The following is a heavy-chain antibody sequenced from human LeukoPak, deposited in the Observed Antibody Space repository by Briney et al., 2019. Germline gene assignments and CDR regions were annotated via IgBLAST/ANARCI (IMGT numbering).Heavy chain of an antibody. CDR2: IYYTGST. J-gene: IGHJ4*02. V-gene: IGHV4-39*01. Sequence: PSETLSLTCTVSGGSISSGIYYWGWIRQPPGKGLEWIGSIYYTGSTYYNPSLESRVTISVDTSKNQFSLKLSSVTAADTAVYYCGRPNRDGYNQPFEYWGQGTLVTVSS. D-gene: IGHD5-24*01. CDR1: GGSISSGIYY. CDR3: GRPNRDGYNQPFEY.